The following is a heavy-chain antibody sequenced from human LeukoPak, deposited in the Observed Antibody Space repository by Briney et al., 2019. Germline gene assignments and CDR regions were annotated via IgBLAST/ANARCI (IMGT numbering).Heavy chain of an antibody. D-gene: IGHD3-10*01. V-gene: IGHV3-9*03. CDR1: GFTFDDYA. CDR3: AKARVGYDGSGRYLSLDAFDI. Sequence: GGSLRLSCAASGFTFDDYAMHWVRQAPGKGLEWVSGICWNSGSIGYADSVMGRFTISRDNAKNSLYLQMTSLRAEDMALYYCAKARVGYDGSGRYLSLDAFDIWGQGTMVTVSS. CDR2: ICWNSGSI. J-gene: IGHJ3*02.